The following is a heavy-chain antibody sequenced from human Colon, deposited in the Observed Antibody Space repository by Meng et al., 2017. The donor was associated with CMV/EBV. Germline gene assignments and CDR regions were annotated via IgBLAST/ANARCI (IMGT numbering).Heavy chain of an antibody. CDR3: ARVYEYSSSWGSDY. Sequence: QFQRVPAGAERKKPGAQVKVPCKPSGYVFDLYGISWVRQAPGQGLEWMGWISADKRYTSYAQNLQGRVTMTTDASTSTAYMELRGLRSNDTAVYYCARVYEYSSSWGSDYWGQGTLVTVSS. CDR1: GYVFDLYG. V-gene: IGHV1-18*01. J-gene: IGHJ4*02. CDR2: ISADKRYT. D-gene: IGHD6-6*01.